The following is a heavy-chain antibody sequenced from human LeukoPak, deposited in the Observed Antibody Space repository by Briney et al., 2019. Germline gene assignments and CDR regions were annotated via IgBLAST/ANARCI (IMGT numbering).Heavy chain of an antibody. CDR1: GFTFSSYA. CDR2: ISGSGGST. Sequence: GGSLRLSCAASGFTFSSYAMSWVRQAPGKGLEWVSAISGSGGSTYYADSVKGRFTISRDNSKNTLYLQMNSLRAEDTAVYYCAKATTYYYGSGKGYFDYWAREPWSPSPQ. CDR3: AKATTYYYGSGKGYFDY. J-gene: IGHJ4*02. D-gene: IGHD3-10*01. V-gene: IGHV3-23*01.